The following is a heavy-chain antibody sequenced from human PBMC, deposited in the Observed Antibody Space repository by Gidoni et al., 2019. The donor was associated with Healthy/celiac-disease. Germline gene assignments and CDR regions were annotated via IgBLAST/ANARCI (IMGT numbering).Heavy chain of an antibody. D-gene: IGHD3-22*01. CDR1: GGSISSSNW. CDR2: IYHSGST. V-gene: IGHV4-4*02. J-gene: IGHJ5*02. CDR3: ARDRRVGVVVITNWFDP. Sequence: QVQLQESGPGLVKPSGTLSLTCAVSGGSISSSNWWSWVRQPPGKGLEWIGEIYHSGSTNYNPSLKSRVTISVDKSKNQFSLKLSSVTAADTAVYYCARDRRVGVVVITNWFDPWGQGTLVTVSS.